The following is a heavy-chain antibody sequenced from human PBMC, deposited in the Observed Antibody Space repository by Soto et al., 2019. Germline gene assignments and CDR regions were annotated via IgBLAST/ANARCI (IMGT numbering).Heavy chain of an antibody. V-gene: IGHV1-18*01. CDR1: GYTFTSYG. D-gene: IGHD4-17*01. CDR2: ISAYNGNT. Sequence: GASVKVSCKASGYTFTSYGISWVRQAPGQGLEWMGWISAYNGNTNYAQKLQGRVTMTTDTSTSTAYMELRSLRSDDTAVYYFARGGAITVLERYWYFDLWGRGTLVTVSS. J-gene: IGHJ2*01. CDR3: ARGGAITVLERYWYFDL.